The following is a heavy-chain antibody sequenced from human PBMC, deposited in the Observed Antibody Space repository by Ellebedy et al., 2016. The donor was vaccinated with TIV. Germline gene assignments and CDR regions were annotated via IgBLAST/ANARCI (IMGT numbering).Heavy chain of an antibody. J-gene: IGHJ4*02. D-gene: IGHD1-14*01. CDR3: AKASTIRAPRSLTDY. CDR2: IWYDGSNK. V-gene: IGHV3-30*02. CDR1: GSTFSSYG. Sequence: GESLKISXAASGSTFSSYGMHWVRQAPGKGLEWVAVIWYDGSNKYYADSVKGRFTISRDNSKNTLYLQMNSLRAEDTALYYCAKASTIRAPRSLTDYWGQGTLVTVSS.